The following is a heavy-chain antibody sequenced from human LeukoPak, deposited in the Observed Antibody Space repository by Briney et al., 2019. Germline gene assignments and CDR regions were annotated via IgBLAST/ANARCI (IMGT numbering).Heavy chain of an antibody. J-gene: IGHJ5*02. CDR3: ARAYYYGSGSPYNWFDP. Sequence: GGSLRLSCAASGFTFSSYWMHWVRQAPGKGLVWVSRINSDGSSTSYADSVKGRFTISRDNAKNTLYLQMNSLRAEDTAVYYCARAYYYGSGSPYNWFDPWGQGTLVTVSS. D-gene: IGHD3-10*01. CDR2: INSDGSST. CDR1: GFTFSSYW. V-gene: IGHV3-74*01.